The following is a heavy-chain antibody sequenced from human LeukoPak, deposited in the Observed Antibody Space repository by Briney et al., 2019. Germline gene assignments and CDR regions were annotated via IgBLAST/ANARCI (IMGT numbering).Heavy chain of an antibody. D-gene: IGHD2-2*01. CDR2: ISYDGSNK. J-gene: IGHJ4*02. V-gene: IGHV3-30-3*01. CDR1: GFTFSSYA. Sequence: PGGSLRLSCAASGFTFSSYAMHWVRQAPGKGLEWVAVISYDGSNKYYADSVKGRFTISRDNSKNTLYLQMNSLRAEDTAVYYCAKEIGVTQLLVFDYWGQGTLVTVSS. CDR3: AKEIGVTQLLVFDY.